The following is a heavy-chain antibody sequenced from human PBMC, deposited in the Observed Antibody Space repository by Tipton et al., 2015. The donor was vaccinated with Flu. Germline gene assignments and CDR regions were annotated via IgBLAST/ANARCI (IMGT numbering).Heavy chain of an antibody. CDR3: VKMPDFDY. D-gene: IGHD2-2*01. CDR1: GFTFTDYW. J-gene: IGHJ4*02. CDR2: IRQAGNEK. Sequence: SLRLSCAASGFTFTDYWMSWVRQAPGKGLEWVANIRQAGNEKWYGDSVEGRSTISRNNAKNLLLLQMNSLRSEDTAVYFCVKMPDFDYWGQGTLVTVSS. V-gene: IGHV3-7*01.